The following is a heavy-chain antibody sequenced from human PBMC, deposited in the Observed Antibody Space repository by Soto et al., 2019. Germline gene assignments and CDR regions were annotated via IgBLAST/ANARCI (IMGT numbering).Heavy chain of an antibody. CDR1: GYTFISYG. V-gene: IGHV1-18*01. Sequence: QVQLVQSGAEVKKPGASVKVSCKASGYTFISYGISWLRQAPGQGLEWMGWISAYNGNTNYAQKLQGRVTMNTDTATSTAYMELRSLRSDDTAVYYCARDFRAGIYYGSGSSIDYWGQGTLVTVSS. D-gene: IGHD3-10*01. CDR2: ISAYNGNT. CDR3: ARDFRAGIYYGSGSSIDY. J-gene: IGHJ4*02.